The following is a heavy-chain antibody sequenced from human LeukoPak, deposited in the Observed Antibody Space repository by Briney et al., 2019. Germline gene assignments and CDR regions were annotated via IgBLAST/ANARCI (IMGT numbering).Heavy chain of an antibody. D-gene: IGHD3-10*01. J-gene: IGHJ4*02. Sequence: SETLSLTCTVSGGSISSGDYYWSWIRQPPGKGLEWIGYIYYSGSTYYNPSLKSRVTISVDTSKNQFSLKLSSVTAADTAVFYFGGKRGGHPPQFDYWGQGTLVTVSS. CDR1: GGSISSGDYY. CDR3: GGKRGGHPPQFDY. V-gene: IGHV4-30-4*01. CDR2: IYYSGST.